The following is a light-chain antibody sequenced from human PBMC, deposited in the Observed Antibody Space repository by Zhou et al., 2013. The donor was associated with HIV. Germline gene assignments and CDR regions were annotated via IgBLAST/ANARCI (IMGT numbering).Light chain of an antibody. CDR3: QQYGSSPFT. CDR1: QSVSSN. CDR2: AAS. Sequence: EIVMTQSPATLSVSPGERATLSCRAGQSVSSNLAWYQQKPGQAPRLLIYAASTRATGIPGRFSGSGSGTEFTLTISRLEPEDFAVYYCQQYGSSPFTFGPGTKVDIK. J-gene: IGKJ3*01. V-gene: IGKV3-15*01.